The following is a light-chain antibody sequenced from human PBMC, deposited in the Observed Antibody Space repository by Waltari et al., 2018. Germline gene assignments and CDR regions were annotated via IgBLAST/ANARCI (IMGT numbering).Light chain of an antibody. Sequence: DIQMTQSPSTLSASVGDRVTITCRASQSISSWLAWYQQRPGKAPKLLIYKASTLESGVPSRFSGSGFGTEFTLTINTLQPDDFATYYCQQYETNSPPWTFGQGTKVEV. V-gene: IGKV1-5*03. CDR1: QSISSW. CDR2: KAS. J-gene: IGKJ1*01. CDR3: QQYETNSPPWT.